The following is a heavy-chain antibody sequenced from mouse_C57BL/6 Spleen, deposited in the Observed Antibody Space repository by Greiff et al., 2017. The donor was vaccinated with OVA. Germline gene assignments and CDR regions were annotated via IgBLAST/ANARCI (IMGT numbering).Heavy chain of an antibody. CDR1: GYTFTSYW. J-gene: IGHJ2*01. CDR3: AGGNWSY. V-gene: IGHV1-59*01. D-gene: IGHD2-1*01. Sequence: QVQLQQPGAELVRPGTSVKLSCKASGYTFTSYWMHWVKQRPGQGLEWIGVIDPSDSYTNYNQKFKGKATLTVDTSSSTAYMQLSSLTSEDSAVYYCAGGNWSYWGQGTTLTVSS. CDR2: IDPSDSYT.